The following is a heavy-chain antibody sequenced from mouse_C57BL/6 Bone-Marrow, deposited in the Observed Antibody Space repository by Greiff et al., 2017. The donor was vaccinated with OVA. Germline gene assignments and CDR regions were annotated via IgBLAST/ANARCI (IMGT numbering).Heavy chain of an antibody. CDR2: IDPETGGT. J-gene: IGHJ4*01. CDR1: GYTFTDYE. Sequence: QVQLKQSGAELVRPGASVTLSCKASGYTFTDYEMHWVKQTPVPGLEWIGAIDPETGGTAYNQKFKGKAILTAAKSSSTAYMELRSLTSEDSAVDYCTRGYSNYYAMDYWGQGTSVTVSS. D-gene: IGHD2-5*01. CDR3: TRGYSNYYAMDY. V-gene: IGHV1-15*01.